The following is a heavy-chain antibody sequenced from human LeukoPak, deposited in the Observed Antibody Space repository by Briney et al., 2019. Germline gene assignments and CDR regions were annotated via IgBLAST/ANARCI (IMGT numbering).Heavy chain of an antibody. J-gene: IGHJ3*02. CDR3: AKERGYNGDVHNDAFDI. CDR2: ISSSSDYI. V-gene: IGHV3-21*01. D-gene: IGHD5-12*01. CDR1: GFTFSSYS. Sequence: GGSLRLSCAASGFTFSSYSMSWVRQAPGEGLGWVSSISSSSDYIYYADSVKGRFTISRDNAKNSLFLQMNSLRAEETAVYCWAKERGYNGDVHNDAFDIWGQGTMVTVS.